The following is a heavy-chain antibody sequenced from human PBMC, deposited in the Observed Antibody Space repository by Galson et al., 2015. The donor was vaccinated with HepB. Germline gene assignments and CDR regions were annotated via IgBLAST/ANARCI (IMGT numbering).Heavy chain of an antibody. CDR1: GFTFSSYG. CDR3: AKDLNYYFDY. V-gene: IGHV3-30*18. J-gene: IGHJ4*02. CDR2: ISYDGSNK. Sequence: SLRLSCAASGFTFSSYGMHWVRQAPGKGLEWVAVISYDGSNKYYADSVKGRFTISRDNSKNTLYLQMNSLRAEDTAVYYCAKDLNYYFDYWGQGTLVTVSS.